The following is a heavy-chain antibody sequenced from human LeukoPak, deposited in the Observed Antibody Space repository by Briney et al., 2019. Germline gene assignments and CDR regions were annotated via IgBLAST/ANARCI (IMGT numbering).Heavy chain of an antibody. CDR2: INHSGST. CDR3: ARGRIAVAGMGDAFDI. V-gene: IGHV4-34*01. J-gene: IGHJ3*02. Sequence: PLETLSLTCAVYGGSFSGYYWSWIRQPPGKGLEWIGEINHSGSTNYNPSLKSRVTISVDTSKNQFSLKLSSVTAADTAVYYCARGRIAVAGMGDAFDIWGQGTMVTVSS. CDR1: GGSFSGYY. D-gene: IGHD6-19*01.